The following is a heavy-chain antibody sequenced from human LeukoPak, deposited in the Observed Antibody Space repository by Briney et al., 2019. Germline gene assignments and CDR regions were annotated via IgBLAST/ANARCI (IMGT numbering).Heavy chain of an antibody. J-gene: IGHJ3*02. CDR2: ISYIGST. CDR3: ARDLVTVTKGFDI. D-gene: IGHD4-17*01. V-gene: IGHV4-59*11. Sequence: SETLSLTCAVSDDSFSSHYWTWIRQPPGQGLEWIGYISYIGSTNYNPSLKSRVTISIDTSKNQFSLKLSSVTAADTAVYYCARDLVTVTKGFDIWGQGTMVSVSS. CDR1: DDSFSSHY.